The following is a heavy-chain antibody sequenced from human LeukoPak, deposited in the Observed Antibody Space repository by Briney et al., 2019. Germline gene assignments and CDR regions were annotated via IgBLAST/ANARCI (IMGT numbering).Heavy chain of an antibody. J-gene: IGHJ4*02. CDR2: ISYDGSNK. CDR1: GFTFSSYA. D-gene: IGHD6-6*01. CDR3: ARDIKRDDSSSSPGGYY. V-gene: IGHV3-30*04. Sequence: GGSLSLSCAASGFTFSSYAMHWVRQAPGKGLEWVAVISYDGSNKYYADAVKGRFTISRDNSKNTLYLQMNSLRAEDTAVYYCARDIKRDDSSSSPGGYYWGQGTLVTVSS.